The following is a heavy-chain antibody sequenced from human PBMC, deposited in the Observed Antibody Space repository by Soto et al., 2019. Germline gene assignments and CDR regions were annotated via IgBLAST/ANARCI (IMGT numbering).Heavy chain of an antibody. CDR2: ISPYNGHT. CDR1: GYTFTSYG. CDR3: ARDFRDNSGWNAEDYYYGMDV. D-gene: IGHD6-19*01. Sequence: ASVKVSCKTSGYTFTSYGIAWVRQAPGQGLEWMGWISPYNGHTNYAQKVQGRVTMTTETPTTTAYMELRSLRSDDTAVYYCARDFRDNSGWNAEDYYYGMDVWGQGTTVTVSS. J-gene: IGHJ6*02. V-gene: IGHV1-18*04.